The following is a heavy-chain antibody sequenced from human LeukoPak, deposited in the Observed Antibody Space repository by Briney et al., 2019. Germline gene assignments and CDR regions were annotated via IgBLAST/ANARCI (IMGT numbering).Heavy chain of an antibody. CDR2: TYYRSKWYN. J-gene: IGHJ3*02. CDR3: ARDTGAAISVFDI. Sequence: SQTLSLTCAISGDSVSSNSAVWNWLRQSPSRGLEWLGRTYYRSKWYNDYAVTVKSRITVNPDTSKNQFSLQLNSVTPEDTAMYYCARDTGAAISVFDIWGQGTMVTVSS. CDR1: GDSVSSNSAV. D-gene: IGHD5-12*01. V-gene: IGHV6-1*01.